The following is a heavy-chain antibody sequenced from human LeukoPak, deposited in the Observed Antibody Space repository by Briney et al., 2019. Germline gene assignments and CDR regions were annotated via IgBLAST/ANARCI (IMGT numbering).Heavy chain of an antibody. V-gene: IGHV4-39*02. CDR3: AREQITIFGVVTQPFDY. D-gene: IGHD3-3*01. Sequence: SETLSLTCTVSGGSISSSSYYWGWIRQPPGKGLEWIGSIYYSGSTYYNPSLKSRVTISVDTSKNQFSLKPSSVTAADTAVYYCAREQITIFGVVTQPFDYWDQGTLVTVSS. CDR2: IYYSGST. J-gene: IGHJ4*02. CDR1: GGSISSSSYY.